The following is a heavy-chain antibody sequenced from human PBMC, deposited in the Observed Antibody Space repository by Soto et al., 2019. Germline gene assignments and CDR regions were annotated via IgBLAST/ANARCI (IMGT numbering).Heavy chain of an antibody. Sequence: ESGPTLVKPTQTLTLTCSFSGFSLSTGGRGVGWIRQPPGKALEWLALIYWNDDERYSPSLKNRLTITKDTSKNQVVLTLTNMDPVDTATYYCAHRGYGNYPRDNWFDPWGQGTLVTVSS. J-gene: IGHJ5*02. D-gene: IGHD4-17*01. V-gene: IGHV2-5*01. CDR1: GFSLSTGGRG. CDR3: AHRGYGNYPRDNWFDP. CDR2: IYWNDDE.